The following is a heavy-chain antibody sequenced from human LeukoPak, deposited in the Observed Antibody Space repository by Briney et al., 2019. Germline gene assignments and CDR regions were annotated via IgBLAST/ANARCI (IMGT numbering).Heavy chain of an antibody. CDR2: IIPIFGTA. V-gene: IGHV1-69*13. J-gene: IGHJ4*02. CDR3: ARGNYGSGSYYNY. D-gene: IGHD3-10*01. Sequence: SVKVSCKASGGTFSSYAISWVRQAPGRGLEWMGGIIPIFGTANYAQKFQGRVTITADESTSTAYMELSSLRSEDTAVYYCARGNYGSGSYYNYWGQGTLVTVSS. CDR1: GGTFSSYA.